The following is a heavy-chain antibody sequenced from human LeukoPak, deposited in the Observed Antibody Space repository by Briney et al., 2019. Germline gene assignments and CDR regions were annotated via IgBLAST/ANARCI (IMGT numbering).Heavy chain of an antibody. CDR2: INHSGST. Sequence: PSGTLSLTCAVYGGSFSGYYWSWIRQPPGKGLEWIGEINHSGSTNYNPSLKSRVTISVDTSKNQFSLKLSSVTAADTAVYYCARVLRPRRVVPAASEFDPWGQGTLVTVSS. CDR3: ARVLRPRRVVPAASEFDP. V-gene: IGHV4-34*01. D-gene: IGHD2-2*01. CDR1: GGSFSGYY. J-gene: IGHJ5*02.